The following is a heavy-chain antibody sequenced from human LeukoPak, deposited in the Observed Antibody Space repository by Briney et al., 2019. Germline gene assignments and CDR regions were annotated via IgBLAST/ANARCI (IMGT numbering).Heavy chain of an antibody. D-gene: IGHD1-26*01. CDR1: GYIFAHNG. Sequence: ASVKVSCKTSGYIFAHNGISWVRQAPGQGPEWMGWISAYNGDTNYAQNFQGRVTMTRDTSTSTAYMELSSLRSEDTAVYYCARAKKYTTPDHQELYYYGMDVWGQGTTVTVSS. J-gene: IGHJ6*02. CDR2: ISAYNGDT. CDR3: ARAKKYTTPDHQELYYYGMDV. V-gene: IGHV1-18*01.